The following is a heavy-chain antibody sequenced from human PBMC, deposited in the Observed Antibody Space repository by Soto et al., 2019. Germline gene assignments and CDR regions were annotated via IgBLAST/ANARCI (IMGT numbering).Heavy chain of an antibody. Sequence: ETLSLTCAVSGGSIDNSTYYWGWILQPPGKGLEWIGSVYYSGSSYYSPSLKSRVTMSVDSSKNHFSLILDSVTAADTAVYYCVSINAGGWYYFDYWGQGILVTVSS. J-gene: IGHJ4*02. V-gene: IGHV4-39*02. D-gene: IGHD6-19*01. CDR3: VSINAGGWYYFDY. CDR1: GGSIDNSTYY. CDR2: VYYSGSS.